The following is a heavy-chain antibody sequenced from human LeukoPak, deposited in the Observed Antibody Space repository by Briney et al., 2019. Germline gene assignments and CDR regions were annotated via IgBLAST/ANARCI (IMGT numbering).Heavy chain of an antibody. V-gene: IGHV3-30*18. D-gene: IGHD5-12*01. CDR3: AKGHIVATITNPPPYYFDY. CDR1: GFTFSSYG. Sequence: GGSLRLSCAASGFTFSSYGMHWVRQAPGKGLEWVAVISYDGSNKYYADSVEGRFTISRDNSKNTLYLQMNSLRAEDTAVYYCAKGHIVATITNPPPYYFDYWGQGTLVTVSS. J-gene: IGHJ4*02. CDR2: ISYDGSNK.